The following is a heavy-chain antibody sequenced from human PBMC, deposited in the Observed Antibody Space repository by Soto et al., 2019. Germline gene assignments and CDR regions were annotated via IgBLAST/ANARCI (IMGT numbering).Heavy chain of an antibody. Sequence: GXSLRLSCAASGFTFSSYAMSWFRQAPVNGLEWVSAISGSGGSTYYADSVKGRFTISRDNSKNTLYLQMNSLRAEDTAVYYCAKDAYGSGVYYYYGMDVWGQGTTVTVSS. J-gene: IGHJ6*02. V-gene: IGHV3-23*01. CDR2: ISGSGGST. D-gene: IGHD3-10*01. CDR3: AKDAYGSGVYYYYGMDV. CDR1: GFTFSSYA.